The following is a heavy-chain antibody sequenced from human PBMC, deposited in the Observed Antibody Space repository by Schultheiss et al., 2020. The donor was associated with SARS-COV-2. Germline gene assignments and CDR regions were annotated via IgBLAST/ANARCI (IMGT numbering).Heavy chain of an antibody. J-gene: IGHJ4*02. V-gene: IGHV3-23*01. CDR3: AKDVDTVTTDYFDY. CDR1: GFTFSNAW. D-gene: IGHD4-11*01. CDR2: ISGSGGST. Sequence: GGSLRLSCAASGFTFSNAWMSWVRQAPGKGLEWVSAISGSGGSTYYADSVKGRFTISRDNSKNTLYLQMNSLRAEDTAVYYCAKDVDTVTTDYFDYWGQGTLVTVSS.